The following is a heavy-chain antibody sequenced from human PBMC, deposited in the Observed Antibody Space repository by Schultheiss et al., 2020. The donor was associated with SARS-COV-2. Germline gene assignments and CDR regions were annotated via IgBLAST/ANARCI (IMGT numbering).Heavy chain of an antibody. CDR3: ARVAAAGTGYFDY. CDR2: INHSGST. Sequence: SETLSLTCAVSGGSISSSNWWSWVRQPPGKGLEWIGEINHSGSTNYNPSLKSRVTISVDTSKNQFSLKLSSVTAADTAVYYCARVAAAGTGYFDYWGQGTLVTVSS. CDR1: GGSISSSNW. J-gene: IGHJ4*02. V-gene: IGHV4-4*02. D-gene: IGHD6-13*01.